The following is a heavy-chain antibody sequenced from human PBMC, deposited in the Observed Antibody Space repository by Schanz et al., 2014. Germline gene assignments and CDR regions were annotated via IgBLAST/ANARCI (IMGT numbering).Heavy chain of an antibody. CDR3: AKGQLLSYYFDY. CDR1: GFTFSDYY. D-gene: IGHD2-21*01. CDR2: ISGSGGDT. V-gene: IGHV3-23*04. Sequence: VQLVESGGTLVKPGGSLRLSCVVSGFTFSDYYMSWILQAPGKGLEWVSAISGSGGDTYYADSVKGRFTISRDNSKNTLYLQMNSLRAEDTAVYYCAKGQLLSYYFDYWGQGTLVTVSS. J-gene: IGHJ4*02.